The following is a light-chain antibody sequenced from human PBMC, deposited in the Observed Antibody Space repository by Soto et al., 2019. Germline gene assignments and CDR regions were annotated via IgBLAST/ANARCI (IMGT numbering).Light chain of an antibody. Sequence: DIQMTQSPSTVHASVGDRVTITCLASQSISSWLAGYQQKPGKDPKILIYDAPSFEHGVPSRFSGSRSGTEFILTISSLQPDDFATEYCQQYNSYTFTFGGGTNVDIK. CDR2: DAP. J-gene: IGKJ4*01. CDR3: QQYNSYTFT. V-gene: IGKV1-5*01. CDR1: QSISSW.